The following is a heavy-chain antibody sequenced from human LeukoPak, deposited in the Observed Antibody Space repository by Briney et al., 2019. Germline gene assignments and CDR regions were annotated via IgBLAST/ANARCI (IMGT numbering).Heavy chain of an antibody. CDR1: GFTFSSHA. V-gene: IGHV3-23*01. CDR3: AKGDTYGLVY. Sequence: GGSLRLSCAASGFTFSSHALSWVRQAPGKGLEWVSSLSGSGYNTYYADSVKGRFTISRDNSRNILYLQMNSLTAEDTAVYYCAKGDTYGLVYWGQGTLVTVSS. CDR2: LSGSGYNT. J-gene: IGHJ4*02. D-gene: IGHD5-18*01.